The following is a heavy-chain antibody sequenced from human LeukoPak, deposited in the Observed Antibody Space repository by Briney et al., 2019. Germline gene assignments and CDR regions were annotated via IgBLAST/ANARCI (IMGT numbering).Heavy chain of an antibody. CDR1: GGSISSSSYY. V-gene: IGHV4-39*07. CDR2: INHSGST. D-gene: IGHD5-12*01. Sequence: SETLSLTCTVSGGSISSSSYYWGWIRQPPGKGLEWIGEINHSGSTNYNPSLKSRVTISVDTSKNQFSLKLSSVTAADTAVYYCARRRSVATITFDYWGQGTLVTVSS. CDR3: ARRRSVATITFDY. J-gene: IGHJ4*02.